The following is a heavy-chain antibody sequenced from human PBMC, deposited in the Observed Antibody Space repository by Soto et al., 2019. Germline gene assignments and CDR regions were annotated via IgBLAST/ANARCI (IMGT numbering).Heavy chain of an antibody. CDR1: GFTFSDYG. J-gene: IGHJ6*02. CDR2: ISYERSKT. CDR3: AKDHWAAYSGYAIRNDLDV. D-gene: IGHD5-12*01. Sequence: GGSLRLSCAASGFTFSDYGIHWVRQAPGKGLEWVAVISYERSKTYYADSVKGRFTISRDNSKNTLYLQMASLRPEDTAVYYCAKDHWAAYSGYAIRNDLDVWGQGTTVTVSS. V-gene: IGHV3-30*18.